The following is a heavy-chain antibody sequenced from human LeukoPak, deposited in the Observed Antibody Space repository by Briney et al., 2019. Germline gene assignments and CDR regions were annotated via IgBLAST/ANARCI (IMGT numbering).Heavy chain of an antibody. J-gene: IGHJ4*02. D-gene: IGHD2-2*01. Sequence: SETLSLTCTVSGGSISSSSYYWGWIRQPPGKGLEWIGSIYYSGSTNYNPSLKSRVTISVDTSKNQFSLKLSSVTAADTAVYYCARHTGPIYCSSTSCYRDYFDYWGQGTLVIVSS. CDR3: ARHTGPIYCSSTSCYRDYFDY. CDR2: IYYSGST. CDR1: GGSISSSSYY. V-gene: IGHV4-39*01.